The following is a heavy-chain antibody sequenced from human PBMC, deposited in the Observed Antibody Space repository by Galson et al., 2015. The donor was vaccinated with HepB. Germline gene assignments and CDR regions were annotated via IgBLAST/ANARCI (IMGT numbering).Heavy chain of an antibody. CDR2: ISAYNGNT. CDR3: ARDHPIAYSPWLVSGWGPFDY. D-gene: IGHD6-19*01. J-gene: IGHJ4*02. V-gene: IGHV1-18*01. Sequence: QSGAEVTKPGASVKVSCKASGSTFTSYGISWVRQAPGQGLEWMGWISAYNGNTNYAQKLQGRVTMTTDTSTSTAYMELRSLRSDDTAVYYCARDHPIAYSPWLVSGWGPFDYWGQGTLVTVSS. CDR1: GSTFTSYG.